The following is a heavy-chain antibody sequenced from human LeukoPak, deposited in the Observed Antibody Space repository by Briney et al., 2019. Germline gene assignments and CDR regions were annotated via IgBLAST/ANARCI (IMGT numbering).Heavy chain of an antibody. D-gene: IGHD3-10*01. CDR1: GYSISSGYY. V-gene: IGHV4-38-2*02. J-gene: IGHJ5*02. CDR2: IYHSGST. CDR3: AREGVGGNWFDP. Sequence: PSETLSLTXTVSGYSISSGYYWGWFRQPPGKGLEWIGSIYHSGSTYYNPSLKSRVTISVDTSKNQFSLKLSSVTAADTAVYYCAREGVGGNWFDPWGQGTLVTVSS.